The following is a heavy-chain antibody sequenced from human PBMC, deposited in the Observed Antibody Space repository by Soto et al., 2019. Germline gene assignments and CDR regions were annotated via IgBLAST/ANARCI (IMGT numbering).Heavy chain of an antibody. D-gene: IGHD2-2*01. CDR3: ARDHEDIVVVPAAMSSDY. J-gene: IGHJ4*02. Sequence: VQLVESGGGVVQPGRSLRLSCAASGFTFSSYGMHWVRQAPGKGLEWVAVIWYDGSNKYYADSVKGRFTISRDNSKNTLYLQMNSLRAEDTAVYYCARDHEDIVVVPAAMSSDYWGQGTLVTVSS. V-gene: IGHV3-33*01. CDR1: GFTFSSYG. CDR2: IWYDGSNK.